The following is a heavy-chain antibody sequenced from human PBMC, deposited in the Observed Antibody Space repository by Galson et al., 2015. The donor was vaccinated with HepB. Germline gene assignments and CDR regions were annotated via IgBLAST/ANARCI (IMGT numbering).Heavy chain of an antibody. CDR1: GGSISSGGYY. J-gene: IGHJ4*02. V-gene: IGHV4-31*03. CDR3: ARSTIAAADY. Sequence: TLSLTCTVSGGSISSGGYYWSWNRQDPGKGWEGIGYIYDSCSNNYNPTLKSRVTIALDTTKNQFTLKLSSVTAADTAVYYCARSTIAAADYWGQGTLVTVSS. D-gene: IGHD6-13*01. CDR2: IYDSCSN.